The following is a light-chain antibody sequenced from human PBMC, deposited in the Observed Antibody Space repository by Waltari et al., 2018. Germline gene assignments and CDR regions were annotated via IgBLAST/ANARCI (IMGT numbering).Light chain of an antibody. J-gene: IGKJ4*01. V-gene: IGKV4-1*01. CDR1: QSVLYSPNNKDS. Sequence: DIVMTQSPDSLAMSLGERATINCQSSQSVLYSPNNKDSLAWYQQKPGLPPKLLIYWASTRESGVPDRFSGSGSGTDFTLTISSLQAEDVAVYYCQQSYSTPLTFGGGTRVEIK. CDR2: WAS. CDR3: QQSYSTPLT.